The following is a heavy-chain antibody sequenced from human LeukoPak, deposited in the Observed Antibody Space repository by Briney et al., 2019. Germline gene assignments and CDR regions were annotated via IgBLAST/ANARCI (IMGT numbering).Heavy chain of an antibody. J-gene: IGHJ3*02. CDR2: INAGNGNT. CDR3: ATGSGSYPGVGDAFDI. Sequence: ASVKVSCKASGYTFTSYAMHWVRQAPGQRLEWMGWINAGNGNTKYSQKFQGRVTMTEDTSTDTAYMELSSLRSEDTAVYYCATGSGSYPGVGDAFDIWGQGTMVTVSS. D-gene: IGHD1-26*01. V-gene: IGHV1-3*01. CDR1: GYTFTSYA.